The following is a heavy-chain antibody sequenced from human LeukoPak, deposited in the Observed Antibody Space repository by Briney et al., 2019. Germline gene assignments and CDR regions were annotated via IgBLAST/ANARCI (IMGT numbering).Heavy chain of an antibody. V-gene: IGHV3-43*01. D-gene: IGHD5-18*01. Sequence: GGSLRLSCAASGFMFDDYTMHWVRQAPGKGLEWVSLINWDGGSTYYAGSVKGRFTISRDNSKNSLYLQMHSLRTEDTALYYCAKGDVDSPMNFYHWGQGTLVTVSS. J-gene: IGHJ4*02. CDR3: AKGDVDSPMNFYH. CDR2: INWDGGST. CDR1: GFMFDDYT.